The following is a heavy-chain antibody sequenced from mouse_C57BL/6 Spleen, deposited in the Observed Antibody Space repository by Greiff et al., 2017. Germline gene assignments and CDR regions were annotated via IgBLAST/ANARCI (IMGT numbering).Heavy chain of an antibody. Sequence: VQLQQPGAELVKPGASVKLSCKASGYTFTSYWMQWVKQRPGQGLEWIGELDPSDSYTNYNQKFKGKATLTVDTSSSTAYMQLSSLTSEVSAVYYCARRGSYGSSPCWYFDVWGTGTTVTVSS. V-gene: IGHV1-50*01. CDR2: LDPSDSYT. CDR3: ARRGSYGSSPCWYFDV. CDR1: GYTFTSYW. J-gene: IGHJ1*03. D-gene: IGHD1-1*01.